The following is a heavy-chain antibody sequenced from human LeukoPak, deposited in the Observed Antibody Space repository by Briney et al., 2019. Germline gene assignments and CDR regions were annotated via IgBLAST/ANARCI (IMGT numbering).Heavy chain of an antibody. Sequence: GASVKVSCKASGYTFTSYGISWVRQAPGQGLEWMGWINPGSGDTFYAQNFQARITMTKDTSINTVYMELTRLRSDDTAVYYCAKENIVGGIVDGEDYWGQGTLVTVPS. D-gene: IGHD3-16*01. J-gene: IGHJ4*02. CDR3: AKENIVGGIVDGEDY. V-gene: IGHV1-2*02. CDR1: GYTFTSYG. CDR2: INPGSGDT.